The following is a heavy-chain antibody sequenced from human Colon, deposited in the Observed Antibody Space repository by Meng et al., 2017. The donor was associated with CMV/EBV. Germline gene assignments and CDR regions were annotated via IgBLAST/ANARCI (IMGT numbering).Heavy chain of an antibody. CDR3: AKDNGWLSAY. J-gene: IGHJ4*02. Sequence: LSCAASGFTFSISGMSWVRQAPGKGLEWASGISGTATSTYYADSVKGRFTISRDNSKNTLYLQMNSLRAEDTAVYYCAKDNGWLSAYWGQGTLVTVSS. CDR2: ISGTATST. CDR1: GFTFSISG. V-gene: IGHV3-23*01. D-gene: IGHD3-22*01.